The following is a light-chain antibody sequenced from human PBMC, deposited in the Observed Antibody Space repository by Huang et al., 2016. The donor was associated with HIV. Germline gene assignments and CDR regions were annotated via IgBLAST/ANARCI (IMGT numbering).Light chain of an antibody. CDR1: QSINNW. CDR3: QQYDDYSPVT. J-gene: IGKJ2*01. Sequence: DIQMTQSPSTLSASIGDRVTITCRASQSINNWLAWYKQKPGKAPKLLIFQASPLQTGVPSRFSGSVSGTEFTLTISSLQPDDLATYYCQQYDDYSPVTFGQGTKLEIK. V-gene: IGKV1-5*03. CDR2: QAS.